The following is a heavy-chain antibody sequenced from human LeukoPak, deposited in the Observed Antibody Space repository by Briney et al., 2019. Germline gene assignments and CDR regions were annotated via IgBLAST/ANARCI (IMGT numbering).Heavy chain of an antibody. CDR2: INPSGGST. CDR1: GYTFTSYY. Sequence: GAPVKVSCKASGYTFTSYYMHWVRQAPGQGLEWMGIINPSGGSTSYAQKFQGRVTMTRDTSTSTVYMELSSLRSEDTAVYYCASSQRYSSGWYRGRFAFDIWGQGTMVTVSS. V-gene: IGHV1-46*01. CDR3: ASSQRYSSGWYRGRFAFDI. D-gene: IGHD6-19*01. J-gene: IGHJ3*02.